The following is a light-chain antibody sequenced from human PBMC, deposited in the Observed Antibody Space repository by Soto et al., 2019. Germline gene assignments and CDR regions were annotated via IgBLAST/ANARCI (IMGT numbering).Light chain of an antibody. J-gene: IGKJ1*01. V-gene: IGKV3-15*01. CDR1: QSVSRN. CDR3: QQYNDWPPVT. Sequence: EIVLTQSPGTLSLSPGERATLSCRASQSVSRNLAWYQQKPGQAPRLLIFGASTRATGIPARFSGSGSGTEYTLTISSLQSEDSAVYYCQQYNDWPPVTFGQGTKVDI. CDR2: GAS.